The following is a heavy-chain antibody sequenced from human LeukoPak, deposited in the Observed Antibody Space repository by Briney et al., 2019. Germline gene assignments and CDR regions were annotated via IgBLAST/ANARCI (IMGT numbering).Heavy chain of an antibody. V-gene: IGHV3-48*03. CDR3: AGVHDTQAFDI. J-gene: IGHJ3*02. CDR1: GFTFSSYV. CDR2: ISSSGTTK. Sequence: GGSLRLSCAASGFTFSSYVMNWVRQTPGKGLEWVSYISSSGTTKYHAESVKGRVTISRDNAKNSMSLQMNSLRAEDTAIYYCAGVHDTQAFDIWGQGTVVTSST. D-gene: IGHD3-9*01.